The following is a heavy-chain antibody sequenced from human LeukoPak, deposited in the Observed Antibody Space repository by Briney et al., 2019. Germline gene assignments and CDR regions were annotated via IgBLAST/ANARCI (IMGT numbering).Heavy chain of an antibody. Sequence: GGSLRLSCAVSGFPFSRNSMSWVRKAPGKGLEWISAISTGGVDTFYAGSVQGRLIVSRDISKNTLYLQMDSLRADDTAVYYCAKPSKYGNFFDYWGQGPLVTVSS. J-gene: IGHJ4*02. D-gene: IGHD2-2*01. CDR1: GFPFSRNS. CDR3: AKPSKYGNFFDY. V-gene: IGHV3-23*01. CDR2: ISTGGVDT.